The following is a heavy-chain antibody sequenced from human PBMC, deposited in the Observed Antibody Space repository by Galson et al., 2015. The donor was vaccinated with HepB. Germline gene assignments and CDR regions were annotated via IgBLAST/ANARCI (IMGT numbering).Heavy chain of an antibody. CDR1: GYTFTSYA. D-gene: IGHD3-10*01. Sequence: SVKVSCKASGYTFTSYAMHWVRQAPGQRLEWMGWINAGNGNTKYSQKFQGRVTITRGTSASTAYMELSSLRSEDTAVYYCARRAPMVRGVKGLDYWGQGTLVTVSS. CDR3: ARRAPMVRGVKGLDY. V-gene: IGHV1-3*01. J-gene: IGHJ4*02. CDR2: INAGNGNT.